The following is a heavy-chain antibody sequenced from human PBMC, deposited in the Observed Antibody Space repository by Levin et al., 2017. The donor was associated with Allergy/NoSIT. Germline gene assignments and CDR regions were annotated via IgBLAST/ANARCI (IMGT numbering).Heavy chain of an antibody. CDR1: GFTFSSYW. CDR2: IKQDGSEK. CDR3: ARSRPYYYDSSGPH. J-gene: IGHJ4*02. D-gene: IGHD3-22*01. Sequence: PGGSLRLSCAASGFTFSSYWMSWVRQAPGKGLEWVANIKQDGSEKYYVDSVKGRFTISRDNAKNSLYLQMNSLRAEDTAVYYCARSRPYYYDSSGPHWGQGTLVTVSS. V-gene: IGHV3-7*01.